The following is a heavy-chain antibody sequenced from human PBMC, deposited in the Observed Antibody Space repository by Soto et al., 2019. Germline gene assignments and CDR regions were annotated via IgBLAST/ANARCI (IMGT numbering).Heavy chain of an antibody. Sequence: NPXGSLRLSCTASGFSFSSYPMNWVRQAPGKGLQWVASITNRGTHTYSADSVKGRFTISRDNDKNSLYLQMNNLRAEDTATYYCESAHEVAWFDSWGLGTLVTVSS. CDR3: ESAHEVAWFDS. CDR2: ITNRGTHT. D-gene: IGHD2-15*01. J-gene: IGHJ5*01. CDR1: GFSFSSYP. V-gene: IGHV3-21*06.